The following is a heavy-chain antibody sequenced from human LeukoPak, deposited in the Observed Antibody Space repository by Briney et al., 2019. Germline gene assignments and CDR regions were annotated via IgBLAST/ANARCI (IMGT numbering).Heavy chain of an antibody. CDR1: GFTFSTYG. D-gene: IGHD3-16*01. CDR3: AKDHVTWGNRYFDH. CDR2: IGHDATKI. V-gene: IGHV3-30*02. J-gene: IGHJ4*02. Sequence: GGSLRLSCAASGFTFSTYGMLWVRQAPGKGLEWVAFIGHDATKIYYADSVQGRFTISRDNSKNTLYLEMNSLSGEDTALYYCAKDHVTWGNRYFDHWGQGTLGTVSS.